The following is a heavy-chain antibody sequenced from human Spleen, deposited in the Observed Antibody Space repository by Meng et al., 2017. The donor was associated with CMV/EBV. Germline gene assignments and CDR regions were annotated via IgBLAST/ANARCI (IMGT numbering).Heavy chain of an antibody. CDR1: GGIFSSYA. D-gene: IGHD6-19*01. CDR2: IIPSFGVP. V-gene: IGHV1-69*12. J-gene: IGHJ4*02. CDR3: ARGNEQWLSTGAFDY. Sequence: QVHRVQSGAEVKKPGSWGKVSCKASGGIFSSYAMNWVRQAPGQGLEWMGGIIPSFGVPKYAQKFRVRVSITADESTSTAYMELSSLTSEDTAVYYCARGNEQWLSTGAFDYWGQGALVTVSS.